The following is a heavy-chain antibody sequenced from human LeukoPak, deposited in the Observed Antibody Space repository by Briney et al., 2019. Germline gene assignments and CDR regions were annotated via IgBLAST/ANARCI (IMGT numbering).Heavy chain of an antibody. J-gene: IGHJ6*03. CDR1: GFTFDDYA. CDR2: ICWNSGSI. V-gene: IGHV3-9*01. CDR3: AKDNKVVGYYYYYMDV. Sequence: GGSLTLSCAASGFTFDDYAMHWVRQAPGKGLEWVSGICWNSGSIGYADSVKGRFTISRDNANNSLYLQMNSLRAEDTALYYCAKDNKVVGYYYYYMDVWGKGTTVTVSS. D-gene: IGHD2-15*01.